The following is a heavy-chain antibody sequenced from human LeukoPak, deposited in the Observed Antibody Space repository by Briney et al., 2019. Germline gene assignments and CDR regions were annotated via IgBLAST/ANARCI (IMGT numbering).Heavy chain of an antibody. Sequence: GGSLRLSCAASGFTFSSYSMNWVRQAPGKGLEWASYISSSSSTIYYADSVKGRFTISRDNAKNSLYLQMNSLRAEDTAVYYCARGVYSNYFDYWGQGTLVTVSS. CDR2: ISSSSSTI. D-gene: IGHD4-11*01. CDR1: GFTFSSYS. V-gene: IGHV3-48*01. J-gene: IGHJ4*02. CDR3: ARGVYSNYFDY.